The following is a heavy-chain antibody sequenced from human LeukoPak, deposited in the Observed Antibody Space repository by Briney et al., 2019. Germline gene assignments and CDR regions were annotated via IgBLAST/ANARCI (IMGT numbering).Heavy chain of an antibody. CDR1: GFTFSSYE. CDR3: ARGADGVSSNSRGWFDP. Sequence: GGSLRLSCAASGFTFSSYEMNWVRQAPGEGLEWVSYISTIGTTIYYADSVKGRFTISGDNAKNSLYLQMNTLRAEDTAVYSCARGADGVSSNSRGWFDPWGQGTLVTVSS. CDR2: ISTIGTTI. V-gene: IGHV3-48*03. D-gene: IGHD2-15*01. J-gene: IGHJ5*02.